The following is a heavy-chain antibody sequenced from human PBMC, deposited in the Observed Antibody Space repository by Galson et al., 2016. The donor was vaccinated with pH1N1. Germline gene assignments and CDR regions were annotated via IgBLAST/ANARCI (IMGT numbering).Heavy chain of an antibody. Sequence: SLRLSCAASGFAFSTYGMYWVRQAQGKGLEWVSATGASGATTYYADSVKGRFTISRDNSKNMMYLQMNSLKAEDSALYYCAKLPGADIWYDYWGQGIHVTVSS. CDR1: GFAFSTYG. CDR3: AKLPGADIWYDY. D-gene: IGHD6-13*01. V-gene: IGHV3-23*01. J-gene: IGHJ4*02. CDR2: TGASGATT.